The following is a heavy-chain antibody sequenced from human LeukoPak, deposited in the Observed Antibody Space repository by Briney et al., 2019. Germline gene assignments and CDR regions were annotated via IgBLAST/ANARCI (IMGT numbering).Heavy chain of an antibody. CDR2: ISGSGGST. CDR3: AKSRARYRFLEWRPTVGWFDP. CDR1: GFTFSSYA. Sequence: GGSLRLSCAASGFTFSSYAMSWVRQAPGKGLEWVSAISGSGGSTYYADSVKGRFTISRDNSKNTLYLQMNSLRAEDTAVYYCAKSRARYRFLEWRPTVGWFDPWGQGTLVTVSS. V-gene: IGHV3-23*01. D-gene: IGHD3-3*01. J-gene: IGHJ5*02.